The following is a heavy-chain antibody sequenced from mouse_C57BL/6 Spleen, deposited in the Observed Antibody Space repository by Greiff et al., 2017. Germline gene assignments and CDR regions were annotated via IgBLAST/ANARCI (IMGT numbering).Heavy chain of an antibody. V-gene: IGHV1-55*01. D-gene: IGHD1-1*01. CDR1: GYTFTSYW. Sequence: QVQLQQPGAELVKPGASVKMSCKASGYTFTSYWITWVKQRPGQGLEWIGDIYPGSGSTNYNEKFKSKATLTVDTSSSTAYMQLSSLTSEDSAVXYCARGHYGSSTWFAYWGPGTLVTVSA. CDR3: ARGHYGSSTWFAY. J-gene: IGHJ3*01. CDR2: IYPGSGST.